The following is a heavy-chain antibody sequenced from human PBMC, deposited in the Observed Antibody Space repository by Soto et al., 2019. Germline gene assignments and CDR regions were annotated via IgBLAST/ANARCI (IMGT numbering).Heavy chain of an antibody. D-gene: IGHD3-3*01. Sequence: PGESLKISCKGSGYSFTSYWISWVRQMPGKGLEWMGRIDPSDSYTNYSPSFQGHVTISADKSISTAYLQWSSLKASDTAVYYCARDSGRFLEWLLQEYYYYGMDVWGQGTTVTVSS. CDR3: ARDSGRFLEWLLQEYYYYGMDV. J-gene: IGHJ6*02. CDR1: GYSFTSYW. V-gene: IGHV5-10-1*01. CDR2: IDPSDSYT.